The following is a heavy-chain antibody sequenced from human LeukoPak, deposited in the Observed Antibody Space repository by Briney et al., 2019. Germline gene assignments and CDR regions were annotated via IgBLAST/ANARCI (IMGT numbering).Heavy chain of an antibody. CDR2: IWYDGSNK. D-gene: IGHD1-26*01. CDR3: ARDSSTRELLEPAPDY. Sequence: GRSLRLSCAASGFTFSSYGMHWVRQAPGKGLEWVAVIWYDGSNKYYADSVKGRFTISRDNSKNTLYLQMNSLRAEDTAVYYCARDSSTRELLEPAPDYWGQGTLVIVSS. CDR1: GFTFSSYG. J-gene: IGHJ4*02. V-gene: IGHV3-33*01.